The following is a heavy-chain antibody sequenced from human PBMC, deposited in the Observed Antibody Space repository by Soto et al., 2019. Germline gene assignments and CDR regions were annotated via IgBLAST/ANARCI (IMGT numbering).Heavy chain of an antibody. Sequence: DVQLLDSGGGLVQPGGSLRLSCAASGFIFSNYVMSWVRQTPGKGLEWVSGISGRGDNTYYADSVKGRFTVSRDNSKNTLYRQMDSLRAEDTAVYYCAKTPLRVGPIDYWGQGTLVTVSS. J-gene: IGHJ4*02. CDR3: AKTPLRVGPIDY. V-gene: IGHV3-23*01. CDR2: ISGRGDNT. CDR1: GFIFSNYV. D-gene: IGHD3-10*01.